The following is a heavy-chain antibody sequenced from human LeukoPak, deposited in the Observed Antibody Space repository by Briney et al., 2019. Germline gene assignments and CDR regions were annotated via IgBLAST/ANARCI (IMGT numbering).Heavy chain of an antibody. CDR2: ISYDGSNK. J-gene: IGHJ4*02. Sequence: GRSLRLSCAASGFTFSSFPMHWVRQAPGKGLEWVAVISYDGSNKYYADSVKGRFTISRDNSKNTLYLQMNSLRAEDTAVYYCAKDSRATRDFDSWGQGTLVTVSS. CDR1: GFTFSSFP. CDR3: AKDSRATRDFDS. V-gene: IGHV3-30-3*01.